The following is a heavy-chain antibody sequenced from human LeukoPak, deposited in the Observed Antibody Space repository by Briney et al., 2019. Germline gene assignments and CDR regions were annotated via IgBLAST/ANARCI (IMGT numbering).Heavy chain of an antibody. Sequence: GESLKISCKASGYSFNNYWIGWVRQMPGKGLEWMGSVYPGDSEIRYSPSFEGQVTISADKSTSTAYLQWGNLKASDTAIYYCATYSTTWYPPHHWGQGALVTVSS. V-gene: IGHV5-51*01. D-gene: IGHD6-13*01. J-gene: IGHJ5*02. CDR1: GYSFNNYW. CDR2: VYPGDSEI. CDR3: ATYSTTWYPPHH.